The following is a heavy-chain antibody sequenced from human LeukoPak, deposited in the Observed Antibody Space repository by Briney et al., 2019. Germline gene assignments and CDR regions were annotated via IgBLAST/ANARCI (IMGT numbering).Heavy chain of an antibody. CDR3: ARQKYYDSSGYYYVVRFSGYYFDY. CDR2: INHSGST. Sequence: SETLSLTCTVSGGSISSSSYYWGWIRQPPGKGLEWIGEINHSGSTNYNPSLKSRVTISVDTSKNQFSLKLSSVTAADTAVYYCARQKYYDSSGYYYVVRFSGYYFDYWGQGTLVTVSS. D-gene: IGHD3-22*01. J-gene: IGHJ4*02. V-gene: IGHV4-39*01. CDR1: GGSISSSSYY.